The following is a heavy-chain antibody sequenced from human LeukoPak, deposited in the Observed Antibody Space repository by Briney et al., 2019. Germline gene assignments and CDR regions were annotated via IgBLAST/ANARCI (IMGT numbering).Heavy chain of an antibody. D-gene: IGHD7-27*01. CDR3: ASQHWGSNYFDY. J-gene: IGHJ4*02. Sequence: PSETLSLTCTVSGGSINSVYWSRIRQPPGKGLEWIAYIYYSGTTSYNPSLKSRVTISVDTSKNQFSLKLTSVTAADTAVYYCASQHWGSNYFDYWGQGALVTVSS. CDR1: GGSINSVY. V-gene: IGHV4-59*01. CDR2: IYYSGTT.